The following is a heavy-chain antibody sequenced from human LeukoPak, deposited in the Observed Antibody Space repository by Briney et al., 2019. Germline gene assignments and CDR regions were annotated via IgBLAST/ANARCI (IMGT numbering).Heavy chain of an antibody. CDR3: AREIAARLDY. D-gene: IGHD6-6*01. Sequence: PGGSLRLSXAASGSTVSSNYMSWVRQAPGKGLEWVSVIYSGGSTYYADSVKGRFTISRDNSKNTLYLQMNSLRAEDTAVYYCAREIAARLDYWGQGTLVTVSS. CDR2: IYSGGST. V-gene: IGHV3-66*02. J-gene: IGHJ4*02. CDR1: GSTVSSNY.